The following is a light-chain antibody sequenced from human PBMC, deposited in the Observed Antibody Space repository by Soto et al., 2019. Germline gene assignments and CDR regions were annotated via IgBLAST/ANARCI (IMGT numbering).Light chain of an antibody. CDR3: SSYRSSSTYVV. V-gene: IGLV2-14*01. J-gene: IGLJ2*01. CDR2: DVX. Sequence: QSALTQPASVSGSPGQSITISCTGTSSDVGGYNYVSWYQQHPGXXPXXXXYDVXNXXSXIXXXXXXSXXXXXXXXXXXGLXAEDEADYYCSSYRSSSTYVVFGGGTKLTVL. CDR1: SSDVGGYNY.